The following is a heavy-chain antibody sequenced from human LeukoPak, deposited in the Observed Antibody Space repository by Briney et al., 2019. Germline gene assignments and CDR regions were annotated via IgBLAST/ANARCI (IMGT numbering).Heavy chain of an antibody. CDR2: ISPSSSTI. D-gene: IGHD3-22*01. V-gene: IGHV3-48*01. J-gene: IGHJ4*02. CDR3: ARGRSGYYSDY. Sequence: GGSLRLSCVASGFTFSSYSMNWVRQAPGKGLEWISFISPSSSTIYYADSVKGRFTISRDNAKNSLYLQMNSLRAEDTAVYYCARGRSGYYSDYWGQGTLVTVSS. CDR1: GFTFSSYS.